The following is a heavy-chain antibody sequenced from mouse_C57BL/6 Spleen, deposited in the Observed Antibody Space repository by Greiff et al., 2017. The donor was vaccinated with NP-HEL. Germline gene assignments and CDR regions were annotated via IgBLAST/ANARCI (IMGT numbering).Heavy chain of an antibody. Sequence: QVQLQQSGTELVKPGASVKLSCKASGYTFTSYWMHWVKQRPGQGLEWIGNINPSNGGTKYNEKFKSKATLTVDKSSSTAYMQLSSLTSEDAAVYYCARAGYSNRAWFAYWGQGTLVTVSA. D-gene: IGHD2-5*01. V-gene: IGHV1-53*01. J-gene: IGHJ3*01. CDR2: INPSNGGT. CDR1: GYTFTSYW. CDR3: ARAGYSNRAWFAY.